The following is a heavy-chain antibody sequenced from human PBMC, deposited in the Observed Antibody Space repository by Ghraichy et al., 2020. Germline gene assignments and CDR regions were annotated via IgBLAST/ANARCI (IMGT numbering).Heavy chain of an antibody. D-gene: IGHD3-10*01. CDR1: GGSISSGDYP. J-gene: IGHJ4*02. CDR3: ARGGSGTYGLGEY. CDR2: IYHSGLS. V-gene: IGHV4-30-2*02. Sequence: SETLSLTCTVSGGSISSGDYPWNWIRQPPGKGLEWIGNIYHSGLSYCNPSLKSRVTMSVDRSKNQFSLKLSSVTAADTAVYYCARGGSGTYGLGEYWGQGTLVTVSS.